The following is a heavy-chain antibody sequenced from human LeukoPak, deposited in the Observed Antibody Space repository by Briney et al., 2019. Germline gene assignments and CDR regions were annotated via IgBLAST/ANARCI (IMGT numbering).Heavy chain of an antibody. J-gene: IGHJ2*01. V-gene: IGHV4-59*01. CDR2: IYYSGST. Sequence: PETLSLTCTVSGGSISSYYWSWIRQPPGKGLEWIGYIYYSGSTNYNPSLKSRVTISVDTSKNQFSLKLSSVIAADTAVYYCARTWYFDLWGRGTLVTVSS. CDR1: GGSISSYY. CDR3: ARTWYFDL.